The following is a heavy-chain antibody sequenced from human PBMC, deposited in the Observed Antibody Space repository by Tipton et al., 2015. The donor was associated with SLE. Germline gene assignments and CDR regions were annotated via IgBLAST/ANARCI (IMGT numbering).Heavy chain of an antibody. CDR2: IYYSGGT. D-gene: IGHD7-27*01. CDR1: GGSFSGYY. Sequence: TLSLTCAVYGGSFSGYYWSWIRQPPGKGLEWIGSIYYSGGTYCNPSLKSRVTISVDTSKNQFSLKLSSVTAADTAVYYCATRFLTGDLGDAFDIWGQGTMVTVSS. CDR3: ATRFLTGDLGDAFDI. V-gene: IGHV4-34*01. J-gene: IGHJ3*02.